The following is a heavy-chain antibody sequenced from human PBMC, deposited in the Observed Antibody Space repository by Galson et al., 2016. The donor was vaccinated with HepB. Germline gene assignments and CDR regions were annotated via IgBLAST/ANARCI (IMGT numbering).Heavy chain of an antibody. CDR2: ISSSSSYI. D-gene: IGHD3-9*01. CDR3: ASLDLLRYLDWLQIRDAFDI. V-gene: IGHV3-21*01. J-gene: IGHJ3*02. CDR1: GFTFSKYS. Sequence: SLRLSCAASGFTFSKYSINWVRQAPGKGLEWVASISSSSSYIYYADSVKGRFTISRDNAKNSVYLQMNSLRAEDTAVYYCASLDLLRYLDWLQIRDAFDIWGQGTLVTVSS.